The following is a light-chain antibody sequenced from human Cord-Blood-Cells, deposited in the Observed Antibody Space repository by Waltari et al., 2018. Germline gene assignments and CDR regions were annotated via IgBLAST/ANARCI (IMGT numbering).Light chain of an antibody. CDR2: SNN. J-gene: IGLJ1*01. Sequence: QSVLTQPPSASWTPGQRVTISCSGSSSNIGSNTVNWYQQLPGTAPKLLIYSNNRRPSGVPDRFSGSQSGTSASLAISGLQSEDEADYYCAAWDDSLNGRYVFGTGTKVTVL. CDR1: SSNIGSNT. CDR3: AAWDDSLNGRYV. V-gene: IGLV1-44*01.